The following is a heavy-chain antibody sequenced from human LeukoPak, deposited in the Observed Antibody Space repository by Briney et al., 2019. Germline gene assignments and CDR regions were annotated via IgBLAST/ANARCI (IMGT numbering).Heavy chain of an antibody. D-gene: IGHD6-13*01. Sequence: GASVKVSCKASGYTFTSYDINWVRQATGQGLEWMGWMNPNSGNTGYAQKFQGRVTMTRNTSISTAYMELSSLRSEDTAVYYCARLHSSSIGDFDYWGQGTLVTVSS. V-gene: IGHV1-8*01. CDR3: ARLHSSSIGDFDY. CDR1: GYTFTSYD. CDR2: MNPNSGNT. J-gene: IGHJ4*02.